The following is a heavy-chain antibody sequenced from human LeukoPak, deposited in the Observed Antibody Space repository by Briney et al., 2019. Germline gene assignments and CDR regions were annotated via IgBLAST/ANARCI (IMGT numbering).Heavy chain of an antibody. J-gene: IGHJ4*02. CDR1: GFTFSSYA. CDR3: ARSPVSDY. CDR2: ISYDGSNK. V-gene: IGHV3-30-3*01. Sequence: GGSLRLSCAASGFTFSSYAMHWVRQAPGKGPEWVAVISYDGSNKYYADSVKGRFTISRDNSKNTLYLQMNSLRAEDTAVYYCARSPVSDYWGQGTLVTVSS.